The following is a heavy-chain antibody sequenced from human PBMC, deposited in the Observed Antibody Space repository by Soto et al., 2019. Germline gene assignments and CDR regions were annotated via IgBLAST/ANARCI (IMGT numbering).Heavy chain of an antibody. CDR2: ISGSGGST. D-gene: IGHD6-13*01. Sequence: GGNLRISCAASGFTLSSYAMSWVRQAPGKGLEWVSAISGSGGSTYYADSVRGRFTISRDNSKNTLYLQMNSLIAEDTAVYYCAKVSSSWPNDAFYICGQGTMVTVSS. V-gene: IGHV3-23*01. CDR3: AKVSSSWPNDAFYI. CDR1: GFTLSSYA. J-gene: IGHJ3*02.